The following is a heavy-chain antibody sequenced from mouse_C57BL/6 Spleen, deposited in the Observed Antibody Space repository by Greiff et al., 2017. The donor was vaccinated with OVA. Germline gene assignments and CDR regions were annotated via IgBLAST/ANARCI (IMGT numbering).Heavy chain of an antibody. D-gene: IGHD4-1*01. J-gene: IGHJ1*03. CDR1: GYTFTDYT. Sequence: QVQLQQSDAELVKPGASVKISCKASGYTFTDYTIHWMKQRPEQGLEWIGYIYPREGSTKYNEKFKGKATLTVDKPSSTAYMQLSSLTSEDSAVYYCARRAGWDDGDLDVWGTGTSVTVSS. CDR3: ARRAGWDDGDLDV. V-gene: IGHV1-78*01. CDR2: IYPREGST.